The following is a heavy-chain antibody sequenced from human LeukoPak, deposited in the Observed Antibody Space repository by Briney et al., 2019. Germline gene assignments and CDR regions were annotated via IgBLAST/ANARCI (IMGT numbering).Heavy chain of an antibody. D-gene: IGHD3-9*01. CDR3: ARHGRYFDN. CDR1: GGSISSYY. J-gene: IGHJ5*02. Sequence: SETLSLTCTVSGGSISSYYWSWIRQPPGKGLEWIGYIYYTGSTNYNPSLKSRVTISVDTSKNQFSLKLSSVTAADTAVYYCARHGRYFDNWGQGTLVTVSS. CDR2: IYYTGST. V-gene: IGHV4-59*01.